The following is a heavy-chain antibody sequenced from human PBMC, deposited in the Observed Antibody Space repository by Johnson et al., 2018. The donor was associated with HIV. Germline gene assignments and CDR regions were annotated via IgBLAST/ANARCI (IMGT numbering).Heavy chain of an antibody. D-gene: IGHD2-8*02. CDR2: ISYDGSNK. V-gene: IGHV3-30*04. CDR3: AKVRRPGGVRDVFDI. CDR1: GFTFSSYA. J-gene: IGHJ3*02. Sequence: QVQLVESGGGVVQPGRSLRLSCAASGFTFSSYAMHWVRQAPGKGLEWVAVISYDGSNKSSADSVKGRFTISRDNSKDTLSLQMNSLRDEDTAVYYCAKVRRPGGVRDVFDIWGQGTTVTVSS.